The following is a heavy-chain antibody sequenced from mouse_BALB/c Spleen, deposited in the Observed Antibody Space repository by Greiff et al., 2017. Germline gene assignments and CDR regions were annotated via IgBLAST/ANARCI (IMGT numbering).Heavy chain of an antibody. CDR2: IWSGGST. V-gene: IGHV2-4-1*01. Sequence: QVQLQQSGPGLVQPSQSLSITCTVSGFSLTSYGVHWVRQSPGKGLEWLGVIWSGGSTDYNAAFISRLSISKDNSKSQVFFKMNSLQADDTAIYYCARPYYYGSPYAMDYWGQGTSVTVSS. CDR1: GFSLTSYG. CDR3: ARPYYYGSPYAMDY. D-gene: IGHD1-1*01. J-gene: IGHJ4*01.